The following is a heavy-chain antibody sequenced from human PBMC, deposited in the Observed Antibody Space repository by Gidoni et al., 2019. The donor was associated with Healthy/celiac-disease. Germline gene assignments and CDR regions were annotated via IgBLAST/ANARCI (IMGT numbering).Heavy chain of an antibody. Sequence: SGFTFSSYSMNWVRQAPGKGLEWVSYISSSSSTIYYADSVKGRFTISRDNAKNSLYLQMNSLRAEDTAVYYCARDAIIDSSWYISVGNWFDPWGQGTLVTVSS. D-gene: IGHD6-13*01. V-gene: IGHV3-48*01. CDR1: GFTFSSYS. J-gene: IGHJ5*02. CDR3: ARDAIIDSSWYISVGNWFDP. CDR2: ISSSSSTI.